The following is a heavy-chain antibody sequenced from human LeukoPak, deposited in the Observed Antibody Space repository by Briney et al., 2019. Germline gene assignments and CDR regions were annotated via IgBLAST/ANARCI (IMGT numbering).Heavy chain of an antibody. CDR3: AKDMTADAFDI. CDR1: GFIVSDNY. CDR2: ISGSGGST. V-gene: IGHV3-23*01. Sequence: GGSLRLSCAASGFIVSDNYMSWVRQAPGKGLEWVSAISGSGGSTYYADSVKGRFTISRDNSKNTLYLQMNSLRAEDTAVYYCAKDMTADAFDIWGQGTMVTVSS. D-gene: IGHD3-16*01. J-gene: IGHJ3*02.